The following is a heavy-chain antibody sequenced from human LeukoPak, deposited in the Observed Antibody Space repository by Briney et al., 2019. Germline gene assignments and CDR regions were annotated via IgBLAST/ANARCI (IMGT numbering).Heavy chain of an antibody. D-gene: IGHD4-17*01. CDR3: AREYGAPDY. CDR2: IYYSGST. J-gene: IGHJ4*02. CDR1: GGSISSGGYS. V-gene: IGHV4-30-4*07. Sequence: SETLSLTRAVSGGSISSGGYSWSWIRQPPGKGLEWIGYIYYSGSTYYNPSLKSRVTISVDTSKNQFSLKLSSVTAADTAVYYCAREYGAPDYWGQGTLVTVSS.